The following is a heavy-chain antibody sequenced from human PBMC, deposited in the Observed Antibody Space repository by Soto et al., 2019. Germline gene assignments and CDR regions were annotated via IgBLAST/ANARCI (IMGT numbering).Heavy chain of an antibody. V-gene: IGHV4-31*03. D-gene: IGHD1-1*01. CDR3: ARENWNESAVMRWFDP. CDR1: GGSISSGGHY. CDR2: IYYSGST. Sequence: SETLSLTCTVSGGSISSGGHYWSWIRQHPGKGLEWIGYIYYSGSTYYNPSLKSRVTISVDTSKNQFSLKLSSVTAADTAVYYCARENWNESAVMRWFDPWGQGTPVTVSS. J-gene: IGHJ5*02.